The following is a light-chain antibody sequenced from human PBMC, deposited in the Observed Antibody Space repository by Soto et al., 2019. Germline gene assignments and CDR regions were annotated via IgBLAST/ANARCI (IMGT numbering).Light chain of an antibody. CDR1: QSISSY. Sequence: DIQMTQSPSSLSASVGDRVTITCRAIQSISSYLNWYQQKPGKAPKLLIYAASSLQSGVPSRFSGSGSGTDFTLTISSLQPEDFAPYYCQQSYSSPQVAATFGQGTRLEI. J-gene: IGKJ5*01. CDR2: AAS. V-gene: IGKV1-39*01. CDR3: QQSYSSPQVAAT.